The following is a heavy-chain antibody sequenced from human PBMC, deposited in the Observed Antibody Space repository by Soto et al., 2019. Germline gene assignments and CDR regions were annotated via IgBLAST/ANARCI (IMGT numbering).Heavy chain of an antibody. J-gene: IGHJ6*02. CDR3: ARVWGSSWFIYYYGMDV. CDR1: GGSFSGYY. CDR2: INHSGST. D-gene: IGHD6-13*01. V-gene: IGHV4-34*01. Sequence: SETLSLTCAVFGGSFSGYYWNWIRQPPGKGLEWIGEINHSGSTNYNPSLKSRVTISVDTSKNQFSLKLSSVTAADTAVYYCARVWGSSWFIYYYGMDVWGQGTTVTVSS.